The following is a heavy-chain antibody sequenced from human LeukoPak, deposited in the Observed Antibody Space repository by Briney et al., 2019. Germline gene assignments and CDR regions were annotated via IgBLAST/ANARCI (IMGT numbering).Heavy chain of an antibody. CDR2: ISGSGGST. V-gene: IGHV3-23*01. Sequence: GSLRLSCAASGFTFSSYAMRWVRQAPGKGLEWVSAISGSGGSTYYADSVKGRFTISRDNSKNTLYLQMNNLRAEDTAVYYCASLFMTTGTDYWGQGTLVTVSS. J-gene: IGHJ4*02. D-gene: IGHD4-17*01. CDR3: ASLFMTTGTDY. CDR1: GFTFSSYA.